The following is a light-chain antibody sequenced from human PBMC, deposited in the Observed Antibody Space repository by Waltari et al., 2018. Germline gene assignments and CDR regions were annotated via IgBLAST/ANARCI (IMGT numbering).Light chain of an antibody. J-gene: IGKJ2*01. CDR1: QSISNK. Sequence: EIVMTQSPATLSVSPGERAILSCRASQSISNKLAWYQQKPGQAPRLLIYDASTRATGIPATFSGSGSGTEFTLTISSLQSEDFVLYYCQQYNSWPYTFGQGTKLEIK. CDR3: QQYNSWPYT. V-gene: IGKV3-15*01. CDR2: DAS.